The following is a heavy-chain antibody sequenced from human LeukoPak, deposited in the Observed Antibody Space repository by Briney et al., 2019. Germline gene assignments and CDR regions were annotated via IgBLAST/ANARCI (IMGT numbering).Heavy chain of an antibody. V-gene: IGHV4-61*02. CDR2: IYTSGST. J-gene: IGHJ4*02. CDR3: ARATTPDIAAAGTLDY. CDR1: GGSISSGSYY. Sequence: SETLSLTCAVSGGSISSGSYYWSWIRQPAGKGLEWIGRIYTSGSTNYNPSLKSRVTISVDTSKNQFSLKLSSVTAADTAVYYCARATTPDIAAAGTLDYWGQGTLVTVSS. D-gene: IGHD6-13*01.